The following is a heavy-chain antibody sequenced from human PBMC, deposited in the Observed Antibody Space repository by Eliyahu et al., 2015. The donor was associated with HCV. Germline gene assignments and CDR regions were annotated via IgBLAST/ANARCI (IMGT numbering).Heavy chain of an antibody. CDR2: IGYNGRNT. CDR3: VKDRYNFDY. D-gene: IGHD1-1*01. J-gene: IGHJ4*02. V-gene: IGHV3-64D*08. CDR1: XFTFSSYS. Sequence: EVQLVESGXGLVQPGGSLXXSCSASXFTFSSYSMHWVRQAPGKGLEYVSAIGYNGRNTYYADSVKGRFTISRDNSMNTLFLQMSSLRPDDTAVYYCVKDRYNFDYWGQGTLVTVSS.